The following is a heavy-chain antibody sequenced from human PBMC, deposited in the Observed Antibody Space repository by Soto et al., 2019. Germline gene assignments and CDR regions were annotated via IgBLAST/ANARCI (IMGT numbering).Heavy chain of an antibody. CDR2: MNPNSGNT. CDR1: EYTFPSYD. D-gene: IGHD3-16*02. CDR3: AREHYRNSAWFDP. V-gene: IGHV1-8*01. Sequence: QVQLVQSGAEVKKPGASVKVSCKASEYTFPSYDINWVRRATGQGIEWMGWMNPNSGNTGYAQKFQGRVTMTRNTSISTAYMELSSLRSEDTAVYYCAREHYRNSAWFDPWGQGTLVTVSS. J-gene: IGHJ5*02.